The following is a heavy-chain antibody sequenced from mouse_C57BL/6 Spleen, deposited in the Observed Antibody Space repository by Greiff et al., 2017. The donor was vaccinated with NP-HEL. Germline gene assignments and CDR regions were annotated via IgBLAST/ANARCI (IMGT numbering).Heavy chain of an antibody. CDR1: GFTFSDFY. CDR3: ARANWDGYFDV. V-gene: IGHV7-1*01. Sequence: EVKLMESGGGLVQSGRSLRLSCATSGFTFSDFYMEWVRQAPGKGLEWIAASRNKANDYTTEYSASVKGRFIVSRDTSQSIHYLQMNALRAEDTAIYCCARANWDGYFDVWGTGTTVTVSS. CDR2: SRNKANDYTT. D-gene: IGHD4-1*02. J-gene: IGHJ1*03.